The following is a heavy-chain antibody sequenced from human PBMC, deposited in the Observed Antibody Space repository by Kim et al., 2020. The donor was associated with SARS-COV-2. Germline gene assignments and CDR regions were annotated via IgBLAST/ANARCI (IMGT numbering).Heavy chain of an antibody. D-gene: IGHD3-10*01. V-gene: IGHV6-1*01. J-gene: IGHJ6*02. CDR2: TYYRSKWYN. Sequence: SQTLSLTCAISGDSVSSNSAAWNWIRQSPSRGLEWLGRTYYRSKWYNDYAVSVKSRITINPDTSKNQFSLQLNSVTPEDTAVYYCAREIAQGSGSYYTRAREVYYYYYGMDVWGQGTTVTVSS. CDR3: AREIAQGSGSYYTRAREVYYYYYGMDV. CDR1: GDSVSSNSAA.